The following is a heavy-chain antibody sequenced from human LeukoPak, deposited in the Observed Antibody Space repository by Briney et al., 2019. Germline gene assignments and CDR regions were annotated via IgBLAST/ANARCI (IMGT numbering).Heavy chain of an antibody. CDR1: GGSISSYY. J-gene: IGHJ4*02. CDR2: IYYSGST. Sequence: PSETLSLTCTVSGGSISSYYWSWIRQPPGKGLEWIGYIYYSGSTNYNPSLKSRVTISVDTSKNQFSLKLSSVTAADTAVYYCARGHYDFWSGYSRYFDYWGQGTLVTVSS. D-gene: IGHD3-3*01. V-gene: IGHV4-59*01. CDR3: ARGHYDFWSGYSRYFDY.